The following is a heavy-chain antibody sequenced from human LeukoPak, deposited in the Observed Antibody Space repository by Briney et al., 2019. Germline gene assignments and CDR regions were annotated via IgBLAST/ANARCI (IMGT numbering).Heavy chain of an antibody. CDR2: ISGSDGST. V-gene: IGHV3-23*01. J-gene: IGHJ4*02. Sequence: GGSLRLSCAASGFTFHNHAMTWVRQAPGKGLEWVSSISGSDGSTFYTDSVRGRFTVSRDNSENTLYLQLSNLRPEDTAVYFCTKFDYWGQGTLVTVSS. CDR3: TKFDY. CDR1: GFTFHNHA.